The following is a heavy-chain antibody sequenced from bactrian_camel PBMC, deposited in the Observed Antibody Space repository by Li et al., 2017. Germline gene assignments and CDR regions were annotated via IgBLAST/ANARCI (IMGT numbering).Heavy chain of an antibody. CDR1: GAISRSCV. Sequence: HVQLVESGGGLVQPGGSLRLSFAASGAISRSCVMGWYRQAPAKEREFVSELSPDGTTRYADSVRGRFTISQDNSKNLVYLQMDSLKTEDTAVYYCAAACFRQNRFWGQGTQVTVS. J-gene: IGHJ4*01. CDR3: AAACFRQNRF. CDR2: LSPDGTT. V-gene: IGHV3S53*01.